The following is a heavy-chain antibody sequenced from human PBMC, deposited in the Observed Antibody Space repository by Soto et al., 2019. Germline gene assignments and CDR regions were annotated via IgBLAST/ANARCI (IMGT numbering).Heavy chain of an antibody. CDR2: ISYDGSNK. CDR3: ARGAVRIAVAGPFDY. D-gene: IGHD6-19*01. V-gene: IGHV3-30-3*01. CDR1: GFTFSSYA. J-gene: IGHJ4*02. Sequence: QVQLVESGGGVVQPGRSLRLSCAASGFTFSSYAMHWVRQAPGKGLEWVAVISYDGSNKYYEDSVKGRFTISRDNSKNTLYLQMNSLRAEDTAVYYCARGAVRIAVAGPFDYWGQGTLVTVSS.